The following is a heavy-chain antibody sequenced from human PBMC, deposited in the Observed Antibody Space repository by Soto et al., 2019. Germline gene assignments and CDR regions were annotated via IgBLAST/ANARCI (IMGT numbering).Heavy chain of an antibody. CDR2: INPGNSNT. Sequence: ASVKVSCKASGYTFSTYAMHWVRQAPGQRPEWMGWINPGNSNTKYSQKFQGRFTITRDTSASTAYMELSSLRSEDTAVYYCAREYCTSTSCYSFFDPWGQGTLVTVPQ. CDR3: AREYCTSTSCYSFFDP. J-gene: IGHJ5*02. D-gene: IGHD2-2*01. V-gene: IGHV1-3*01. CDR1: GYTFSTYA.